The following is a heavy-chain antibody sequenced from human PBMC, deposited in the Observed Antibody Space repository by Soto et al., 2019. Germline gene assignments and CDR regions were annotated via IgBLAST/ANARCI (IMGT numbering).Heavy chain of an antibody. CDR2: VHPNSGGT. D-gene: IGHD4-4*01. Sequence: GASVKVSCKASGYTFSVYHMHWLRQAPGQGLEWMGWVHPNSGGTNYAQSFEGRVTMTRDTSINTAYMELSRLTSDDTAVYYCAKELQRGMDVWGQGTTVTVSS. CDR1: GYTFSVYH. V-gene: IGHV1-2*02. J-gene: IGHJ6*02. CDR3: AKELQRGMDV.